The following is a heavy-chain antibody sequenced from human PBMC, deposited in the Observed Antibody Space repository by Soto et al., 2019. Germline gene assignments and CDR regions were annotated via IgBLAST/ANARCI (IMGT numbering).Heavy chain of an antibody. CDR1: GGTFSSYA. CDR2: IIPIFGTA. J-gene: IGHJ6*02. D-gene: IGHD1-26*01. CDR3: ARDPNRGYGMDV. Sequence: ASVKVSCKXSGGTFSSYAISWVRQAPGQGLEWMGGIIPIFGTANYAQKFQGRVTITADESTSTAYMELSSLRSEDTAVYYCARDPNRGYGMDVWGQGTTVTVSS. V-gene: IGHV1-69*13.